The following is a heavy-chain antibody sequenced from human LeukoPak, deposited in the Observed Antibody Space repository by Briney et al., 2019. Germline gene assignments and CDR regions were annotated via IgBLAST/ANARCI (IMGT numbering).Heavy chain of an antibody. D-gene: IGHD4-17*01. V-gene: IGHV3-48*03. CDR3: ARDLSDYGDYEAWGNYFDY. J-gene: IGHJ4*02. CDR1: GFTFSSYE. Sequence: PGGSLRLSCAASGFTFSSYEMNWVRQAPGKGLEWVSYISSSGGTIYYADSVKGRFTISRDNAKNSLYLQMNSLRAEDTAVYYCARDLSDYGDYEAWGNYFDYWGQGTLVTVSS. CDR2: ISSSGGTI.